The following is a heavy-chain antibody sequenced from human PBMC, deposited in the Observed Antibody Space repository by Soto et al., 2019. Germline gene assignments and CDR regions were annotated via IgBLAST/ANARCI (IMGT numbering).Heavy chain of an antibody. J-gene: IGHJ4*02. Sequence: QVQLVQSGAEVKKPGSSVKVSCKASGGTFSSYTISWVRQAPGQGLEWMGRIIPILGIANYAQKFQGRVTIAADKSTSTAYMELSSLRSEDTAVYYCAHLRFGELPTSYWGQGTLVTVSS. D-gene: IGHD3-10*01. V-gene: IGHV1-69*02. CDR3: AHLRFGELPTSY. CDR1: GGTFSSYT. CDR2: IIPILGIA.